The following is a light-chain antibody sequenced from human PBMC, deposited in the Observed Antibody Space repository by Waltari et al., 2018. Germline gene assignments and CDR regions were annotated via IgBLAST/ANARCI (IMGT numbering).Light chain of an antibody. Sequence: IVLTQSPATLSLSPGERATLSCRASQSFSSYLAWYQQKPGQAPRLLIYDASNRATSIPDRCSGSGSGTDFTLTISSLEPEDFAVYYCQQRSNWPPTFGGGTKVEIK. CDR2: DAS. J-gene: IGKJ4*01. V-gene: IGKV3-11*01. CDR3: QQRSNWPPT. CDR1: QSFSSY.